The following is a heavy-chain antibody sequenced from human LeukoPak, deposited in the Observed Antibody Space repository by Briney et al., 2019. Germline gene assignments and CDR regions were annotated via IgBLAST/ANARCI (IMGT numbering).Heavy chain of an antibody. CDR2: ISSSASST. V-gene: IGHV3-23*01. D-gene: IGHD4-17*01. J-gene: IGHJ4*02. Sequence: PGGSLRLSCAASGFTFSSYAMSWVRQAPGKGLEWVSVISSSASSTYYADSVRGRFTISRDNSKNTLYLQMNSLRAEGTAVYYCAKRMNSVTTGLDYWGQGTLVTVSS. CDR3: AKRMNSVTTGLDY. CDR1: GFTFSSYA.